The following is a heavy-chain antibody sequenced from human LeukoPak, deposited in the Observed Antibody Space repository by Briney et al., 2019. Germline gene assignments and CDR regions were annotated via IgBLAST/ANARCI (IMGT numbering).Heavy chain of an antibody. Sequence: SVKASCKASGGTFSSYAISWVRQAPGQGLEWMGRIIPILGIANYAQKFQGRVTITADKSTSTAYMELSSLRSEDTAVYYCARDSLGGTMIVVWGQGTLVTVSS. V-gene: IGHV1-69*04. CDR3: ARDSLGGTMIVV. D-gene: IGHD3-22*01. CDR1: GGTFSSYA. J-gene: IGHJ4*02. CDR2: IIPILGIA.